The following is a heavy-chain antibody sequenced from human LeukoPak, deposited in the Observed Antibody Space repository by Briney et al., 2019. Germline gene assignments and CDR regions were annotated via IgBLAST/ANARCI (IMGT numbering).Heavy chain of an antibody. CDR2: IISDGINT. V-gene: IGHV3-74*01. Sequence: GGSLRLSCAASRFTFSSYGMHWVRQAPGKGLVWVSRIISDGINTSYADSVKGRFTISRDNAKNTLNLQMNSPRAEDTAVYYCARDLGQYYDTSDNWFDPWGQGTLVTVSS. CDR3: ARDLGQYYDTSDNWFDP. CDR1: RFTFSSYG. D-gene: IGHD3-22*01. J-gene: IGHJ5*02.